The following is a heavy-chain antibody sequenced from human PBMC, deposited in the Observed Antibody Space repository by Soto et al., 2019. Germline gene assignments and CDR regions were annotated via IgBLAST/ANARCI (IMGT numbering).Heavy chain of an antibody. D-gene: IGHD1-1*01. V-gene: IGHV3-11*01. Sequence: GGSLRLSCAASGFTFRDYYMSWIRQAPGKGLEWVSYIHSAGSTIYYADSVKGRFTISRDNAKNSLYLQMNSLRAEDTAVYYCARAVNWNEFDPWGQGTLVTVSS. J-gene: IGHJ5*02. CDR3: ARAVNWNEFDP. CDR2: IHSAGSTI. CDR1: GFTFRDYY.